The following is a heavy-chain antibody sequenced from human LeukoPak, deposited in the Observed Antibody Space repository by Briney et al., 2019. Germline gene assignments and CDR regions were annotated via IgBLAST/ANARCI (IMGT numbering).Heavy chain of an antibody. CDR2: IKQDGSEK. CDR3: VRDCHYYETTDPKYYPDY. CDR1: GFTFSSYW. Sequence: PGGSLRLSCAASGFTFSSYWMSWVRQAPGKGLEWVANIKQDGSEKYYVDSVKGRFTISRDNAKNSLYLQLHSLRAEDTAVYYCVRDCHYYETTDPKYYPDYWGLGALVTVSS. J-gene: IGHJ4*02. V-gene: IGHV3-7*01. D-gene: IGHD3-22*01.